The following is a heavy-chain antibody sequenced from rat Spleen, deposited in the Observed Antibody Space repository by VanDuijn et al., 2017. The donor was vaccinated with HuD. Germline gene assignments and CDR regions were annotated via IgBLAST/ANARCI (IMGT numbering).Heavy chain of an antibody. CDR1: GFSLTSYT. D-gene: IGHD1-5*01. Sequence: QVQLRESGPGLVQSSQTLSLTCTVSGFSLTSYTVTWVRQPPGKGLEWMGVIWNTGGTQYNSALKSRLSISKDTSKSQVFLKMNSLQTEDTATYYCAREGIGTTTDYWGQGVMVTVSS. CDR2: IWNTGGT. V-gene: IGHV2-41*01. CDR3: AREGIGTTTDY. J-gene: IGHJ2*01.